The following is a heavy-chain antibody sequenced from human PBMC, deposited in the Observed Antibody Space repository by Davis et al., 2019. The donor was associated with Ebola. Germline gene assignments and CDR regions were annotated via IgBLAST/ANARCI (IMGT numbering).Heavy chain of an antibody. CDR2: IYPGDSDT. D-gene: IGHD6-19*01. J-gene: IGHJ4*02. CDR3: ARHRPYSSGNRVFDY. V-gene: IGHV5-51*01. Sequence: PGGSLRLSCKGSGYSFTSYWIGWVRQMPGKGLEWMGIIYPGDSDTRYSPSFQGQVTISADKSISTAYLQWSSLKASDTAMYYCARHRPYSSGNRVFDYWGQGTLVTVSS. CDR1: GYSFTSYW.